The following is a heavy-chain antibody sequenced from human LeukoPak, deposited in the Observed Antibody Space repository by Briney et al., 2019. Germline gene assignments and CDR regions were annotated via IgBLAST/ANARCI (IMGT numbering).Heavy chain of an antibody. D-gene: IGHD3-22*01. Sequence: ASVKVSCKASGYTFTGYYMHWVRQAPGQGLEWMGWISAYNGNTNYAQKLQGRVTMTTDTSTSTAYMELRSLRSDDTAVYYCARDHWGRYYDSSGYYEMGKNAFDIWGQGTMVTVSS. V-gene: IGHV1-18*04. CDR3: ARDHWGRYYDSSGYYEMGKNAFDI. CDR2: ISAYNGNT. J-gene: IGHJ3*02. CDR1: GYTFTGYY.